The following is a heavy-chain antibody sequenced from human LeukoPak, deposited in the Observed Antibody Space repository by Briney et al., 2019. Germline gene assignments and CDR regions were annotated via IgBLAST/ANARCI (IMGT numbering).Heavy chain of an antibody. D-gene: IGHD2-15*01. CDR2: ISFYNGDT. CDR3: ARDPSNTSGNNAWFDY. CDR1: GYTFNRHG. V-gene: IGHV1-18*01. J-gene: IGHJ5*01. Sequence: ASVKVSCKASGYTFNRHGISWVRQAPGQGPEWMGWISFYNGDTHYAQNYQGRLTMTTDTSTSTAYMELRSLRSDDTAVYYCARDPSNTSGNNAWFDYWGQGTLVTVSS.